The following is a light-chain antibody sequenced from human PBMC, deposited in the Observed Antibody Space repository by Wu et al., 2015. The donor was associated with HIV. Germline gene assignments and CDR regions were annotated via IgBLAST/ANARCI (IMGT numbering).Light chain of an antibody. CDR3: QQYSSTPRT. CDR2: GAT. V-gene: IGKV3-20*01. Sequence: EVVLTQSPDTLSLSPGERATLSCRSSQTVTNAYLAWYQHKPGQAPRLLIYGATSRATGIPDRFSGSGSEEDFTLTISRVGPDDFAVYYCQQYSSTPRTFGQGTKVEF. CDR1: QTVTNAY. J-gene: IGKJ1*01.